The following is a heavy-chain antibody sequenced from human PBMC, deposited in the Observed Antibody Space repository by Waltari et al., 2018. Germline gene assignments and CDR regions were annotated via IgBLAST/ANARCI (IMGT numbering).Heavy chain of an antibody. Sequence: QVQLVESGGGVVQPGRSRRVSCAAAGFPFNSHAMPWVRQAPGKGLEWVSVISYDGNIKYYAGSVKGRFTISRDNSKNTLYLQMNDLRSDDTAVYFCARDSGYSVAWSVGDYWGQGTLVTVSS. J-gene: IGHJ4*02. CDR1: GFPFNSHA. CDR3: ARDSGYSVAWSVGDY. D-gene: IGHD6-19*01. V-gene: IGHV3-30*03. CDR2: ISYDGNIK.